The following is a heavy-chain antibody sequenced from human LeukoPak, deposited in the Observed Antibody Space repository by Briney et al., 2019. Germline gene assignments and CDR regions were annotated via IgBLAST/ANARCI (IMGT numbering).Heavy chain of an antibody. D-gene: IGHD6-19*01. CDR3: ARHRGSSGWYQWDAFDI. CDR2: ISSSSSYI. Sequence: GGSLRLSCAASGFTFSSYSMNWVRQAPGKGLEWVSSISSSSSYIYYADSVKGRFTISRDNAKNSLYLQMNSLRAEDTAVYYCARHRGSSGWYQWDAFDIWGQGTMVTVSS. V-gene: IGHV3-21*01. CDR1: GFTFSSYS. J-gene: IGHJ3*02.